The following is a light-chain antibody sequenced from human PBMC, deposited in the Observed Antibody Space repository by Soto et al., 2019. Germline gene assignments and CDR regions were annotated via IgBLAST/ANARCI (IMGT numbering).Light chain of an antibody. CDR2: EVT. CDR1: SSDVGGYNY. Sequence: QSVLTQPPSASGSPGQSVTISCTGTSSDVGGYNYVSWYQQHPGKAPKLMIYEVTKRPSGVPARFSGSKSGNTASLTVSGLQAEDEADYYCSSYAGSNNLLFGGGTKLTVL. J-gene: IGLJ2*01. V-gene: IGLV2-8*01. CDR3: SSYAGSNNLL.